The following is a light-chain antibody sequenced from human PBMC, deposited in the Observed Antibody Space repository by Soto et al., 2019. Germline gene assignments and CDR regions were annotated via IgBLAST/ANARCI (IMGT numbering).Light chain of an antibody. Sequence: QAVVTQPPSVSGAPGQRVTVSCTGGSSNIGAGYDVHWYQQLPGTAPKLLIYDNTNRPSGVPDRFSGSKSDTSASLAITGLQAEDEADYYCQSYDSSLSAVVFGGGTKLTVL. J-gene: IGLJ2*01. CDR2: DNT. V-gene: IGLV1-40*01. CDR1: SSNIGAGYD. CDR3: QSYDSSLSAVV.